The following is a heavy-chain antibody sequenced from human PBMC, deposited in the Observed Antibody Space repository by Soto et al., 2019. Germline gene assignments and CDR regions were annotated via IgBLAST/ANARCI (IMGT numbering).Heavy chain of an antibody. V-gene: IGHV3-23*01. J-gene: IGHJ4*02. Sequence: EVQLLESGGGLVQPGGSLRLSCAASGFTFSSYAMSWVRQAPGKGLEWVSAISGSGGSTYYADSVKGRFTISRDNSKNTLYLQMNSLTAEDTAVYYCAKDWVGGSGGCDYWGQGTLVTVSS. D-gene: IGHD3-10*01. CDR1: GFTFSSYA. CDR2: ISGSGGST. CDR3: AKDWVGGSGGCDY.